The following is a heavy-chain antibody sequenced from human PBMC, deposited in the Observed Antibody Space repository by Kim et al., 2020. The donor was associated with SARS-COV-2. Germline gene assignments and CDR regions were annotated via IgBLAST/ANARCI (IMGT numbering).Heavy chain of an antibody. J-gene: IGHJ5*02. CDR1: GFTFSNYA. D-gene: IGHD3-10*01. CDR2: ISGSGGST. CDR3: AKDIEAYGLGSYGA. V-gene: IGHV3-23*01. Sequence: GGSLRLSCVASGFTFSNYAMSWVRQAPGKGLEWVAAISGSGGSTNYADSVKGRFTISRDNSKNTLYLQMKSLRVEDTAVYYCAKDIEAYGLGSYGAWGQG.